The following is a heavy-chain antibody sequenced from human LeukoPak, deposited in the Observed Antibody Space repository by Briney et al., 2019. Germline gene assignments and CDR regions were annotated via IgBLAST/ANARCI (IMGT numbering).Heavy chain of an antibody. D-gene: IGHD2-2*01. Sequence: PGGSLRLSCAASGFTFSNYAMSWVRQAPGKGLEWVSALSGSGGSTYYADSVKGRFTISRDNSKNTLYLQMNSLRAEDTAVYYCAREHCSSTSCYAPFYYYYGMDVWGQGTTVTVSS. CDR2: LSGSGGST. CDR1: GFTFSNYA. J-gene: IGHJ6*02. CDR3: AREHCSSTSCYAPFYYYYGMDV. V-gene: IGHV3-23*01.